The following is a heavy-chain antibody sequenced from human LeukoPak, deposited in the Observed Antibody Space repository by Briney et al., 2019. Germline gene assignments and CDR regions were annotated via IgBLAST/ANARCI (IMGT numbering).Heavy chain of an antibody. V-gene: IGHV1-46*01. J-gene: IGHJ5*01. CDR1: GYTFTSYY. Sequence: ASVKVSCKASGYTFTSYYMHWVRQAPGQGLEWMGVINPSGGSTSYAQKFQGRVTMTRDTSTTTVHMELSSLRSEDTAVYFCVRDYGYGDLSLGGDSWGQGTQVTVSS. D-gene: IGHD4-17*01. CDR2: INPSGGST. CDR3: VRDYGYGDLSLGGDS.